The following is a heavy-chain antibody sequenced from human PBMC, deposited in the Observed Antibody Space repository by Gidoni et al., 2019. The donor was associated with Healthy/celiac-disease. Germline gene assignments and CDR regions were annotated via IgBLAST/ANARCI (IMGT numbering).Heavy chain of an antibody. V-gene: IGHV3-21*01. J-gene: IGHJ4*02. CDR2: ISSSSRYI. CDR3: ARRWSPAKPLRYFDWLFDY. CDR1: GFTSSSQS. D-gene: IGHD3-9*01. Sequence: EVQLVESGGGLVKPGGSLRLSCAAYGFTSSSQSMNWVRQAPGKGLDWFSSISSSSRYIYYADSVKGRFTISRDNAKNSLYLQMNSLRAEDTAVYYCARRWSPAKPLRYFDWLFDYWGQGTLVTVSS.